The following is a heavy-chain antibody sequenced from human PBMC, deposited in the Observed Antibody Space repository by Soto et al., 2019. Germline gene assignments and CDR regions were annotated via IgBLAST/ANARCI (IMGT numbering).Heavy chain of an antibody. Sequence: QVQLVQSGAEVKKPGASVKVSCKASGDTFTDYYIHWVRQAPGQGLEWMGTVNPSGGHTTYAQHSMGRMTITSDTSTSTLYMALTSLTSADTAVYYCARGGHVVVVTAALDYWGQGTLVTVSS. D-gene: IGHD2-21*02. CDR2: VNPSGGHT. CDR3: ARGGHVVVVTAALDY. CDR1: GDTFTDYY. J-gene: IGHJ4*02. V-gene: IGHV1-46*01.